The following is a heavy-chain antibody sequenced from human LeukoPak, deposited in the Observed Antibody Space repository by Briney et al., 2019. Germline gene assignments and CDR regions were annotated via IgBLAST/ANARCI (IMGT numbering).Heavy chain of an antibody. Sequence: PSETLSLTCAVYGGSFSGYYWSWIRQPPGKGLEWIGEINHSGSTNHNPSLKSRVTISVDTSKNQFSLKLSSVTAADTAVYYCARFIGDADYWGQGALVTVSS. CDR3: ARFIGDADY. D-gene: IGHD3-10*01. V-gene: IGHV4-34*01. CDR1: GGSFSGYY. J-gene: IGHJ4*02. CDR2: INHSGST.